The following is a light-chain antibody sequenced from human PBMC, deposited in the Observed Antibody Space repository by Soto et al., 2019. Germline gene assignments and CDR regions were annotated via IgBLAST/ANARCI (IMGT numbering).Light chain of an antibody. CDR3: RSDAGTNNXLYV. V-gene: IGLV2-8*01. CDR2: EVS. Sequence: QSVLTQPPSASWSPGQSVTISCSGTSSYVVACNYVSWYQQHPGKAPRLLIYEVSQRPSGVPDRFSGSKSANTASLTVSGLQPEDEADYYCRSDAGTNNXLYVFGTGTKVXV. J-gene: IGLJ1*01. CDR1: SSYVVACNY.